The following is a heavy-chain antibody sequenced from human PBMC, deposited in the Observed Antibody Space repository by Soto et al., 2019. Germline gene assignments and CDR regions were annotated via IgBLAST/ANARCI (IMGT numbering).Heavy chain of an antibody. CDR3: ARGQQLLLNSDAFDI. CDR1: GYTFTNYD. J-gene: IGHJ3*02. CDR2: RNPNSGNT. V-gene: IGHV1-8*01. D-gene: IGHD2-15*01. Sequence: QVQLVQSGAEVKKPGASVKVSCKASGYTFTNYDINWVRQATGQGLEWMGWRNPNSGNTGYAQKLQGRVTMTRNPSISTAYMELSSLRSEDTAVYYCARGQQLLLNSDAFDIWGQGTMVTVSS.